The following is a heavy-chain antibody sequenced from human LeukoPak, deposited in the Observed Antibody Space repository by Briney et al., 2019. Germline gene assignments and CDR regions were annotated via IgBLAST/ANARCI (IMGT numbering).Heavy chain of an antibody. Sequence: PGGSLRLSCAASGFTFSSYSMNWVRQAPGKGLEWVSFISSSSNYLYYGDSVKGRFTISRDNAKNSLFLQMDSLRAEDTAVYFCARDERQERRPDYWGQGTLVTVSS. V-gene: IGHV3-21*01. CDR1: GFTFSSYS. CDR3: ARDERQERRPDY. CDR2: ISSSSNYL. J-gene: IGHJ4*02. D-gene: IGHD5-24*01.